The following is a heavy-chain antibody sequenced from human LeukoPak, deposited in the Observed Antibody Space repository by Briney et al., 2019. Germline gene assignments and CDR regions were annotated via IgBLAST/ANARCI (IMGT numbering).Heavy chain of an antibody. Sequence: GGSLRLSCAASGFTFSSYSMNWVRQAPGKGLEWVSSISTSSSYIYYADSVKGRFTISRDNAKNSLYLQMNGLRAEDTAVYYCARDRVGVSAYDSLFDYWGQGTLVTVSS. CDR3: ARDRVGVSAYDSLFDY. D-gene: IGHD5-12*01. CDR1: GFTFSSYS. V-gene: IGHV3-21*01. CDR2: ISTSSSYI. J-gene: IGHJ4*02.